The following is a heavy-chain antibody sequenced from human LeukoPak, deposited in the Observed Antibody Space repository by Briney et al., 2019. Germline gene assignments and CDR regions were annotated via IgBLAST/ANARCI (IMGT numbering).Heavy chain of an antibody. D-gene: IGHD3-10*01. CDR1: GFTFSDYY. CDR2: ISSSSSYT. J-gene: IGHJ4*02. V-gene: IGHV3-11*06. CDR3: ARVPYYYGSGSYYSGYYFDY. Sequence: GGSLRLSCAASGFTFSDYYMSWIRQAPGKGLEWVSYISSSSSYTNHADSVKGRFTISRDNAKNSPYLQMNSLRAEDTAVYYCARVPYYYGSGSYYSGYYFDYWGQGTLVTVSS.